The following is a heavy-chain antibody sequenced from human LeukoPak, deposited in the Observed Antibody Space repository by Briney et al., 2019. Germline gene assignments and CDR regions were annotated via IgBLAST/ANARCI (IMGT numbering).Heavy chain of an antibody. CDR3: AKDREVIDDAFDI. V-gene: IGHV3-30*18. Sequence: PGRSLRLSCAASGFTFSSYGMHWVRQAPGKGLEWVAVISYDGSNKYYADSVKGRFTISRDNSKNTLYLQMNSLRAEDTAVYYCAKDREVIDDAFDIWGQGTMVTVSS. CDR1: GFTFSSYG. CDR2: ISYDGSNK. J-gene: IGHJ3*02.